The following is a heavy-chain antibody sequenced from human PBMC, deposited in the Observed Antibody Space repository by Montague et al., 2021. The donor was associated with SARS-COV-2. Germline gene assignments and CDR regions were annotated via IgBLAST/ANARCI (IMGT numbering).Heavy chain of an antibody. D-gene: IGHD5/OR15-5a*01. CDR3: ARHMGHVLVSVTGANWFDP. CDR1: GGRVSSNDAA. CDR2: TYYRSTWYD. J-gene: IGHJ5*02. Sequence: CAISGGRVSSNDAAWNWIRQSPSRGLEWLGRTYYRSTWYDDYAVSVTGRITINPDTSKNQFSLKLNSVTAADTAIYYCARHMGHVLVSVTGANWFDPWGQGTLVTVSS. V-gene: IGHV6-1*01.